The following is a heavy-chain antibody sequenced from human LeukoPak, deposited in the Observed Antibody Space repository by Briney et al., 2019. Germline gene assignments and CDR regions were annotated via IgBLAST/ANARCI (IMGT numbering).Heavy chain of an antibody. J-gene: IGHJ4*02. CDR1: GFTFSSYE. Sequence: GGSLRLSCAASGFTFSSYEMNWVRQAPGKGLEWVSYISSSGSTIYYADSVKGRFTISRDNAKNSLYLQMNSLRAEDTAVYYCARGFGNDYYDSSGYYYPMDYWGQGTLVTVSS. D-gene: IGHD3-22*01. V-gene: IGHV3-48*03. CDR3: ARGFGNDYYDSSGYYYPMDY. CDR2: ISSSGSTI.